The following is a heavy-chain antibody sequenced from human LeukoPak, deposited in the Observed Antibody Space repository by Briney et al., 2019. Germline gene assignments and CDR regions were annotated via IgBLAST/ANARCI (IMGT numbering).Heavy chain of an antibody. Sequence: SVKVSCKVSGYTLTELSMHWVRQAPGKGLEWMGGFDPEDGETIYAQKFQGRVTMTTDTSTSTAYMELRSLRSDDTAVYYCARVLVYCSSTSCYLEDYWGQGTLVTVSS. CDR1: GYTLTELS. D-gene: IGHD2-2*01. CDR2: FDPEDGET. V-gene: IGHV1-24*01. CDR3: ARVLVYCSSTSCYLEDY. J-gene: IGHJ4*02.